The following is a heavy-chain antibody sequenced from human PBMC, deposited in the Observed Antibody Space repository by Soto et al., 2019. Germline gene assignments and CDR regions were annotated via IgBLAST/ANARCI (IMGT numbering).Heavy chain of an antibody. Sequence: PSETLSLTCTVSGGSISSYYWSWIRQPPGKGLEWIGYIYYSGSTNYNPSLKSRVTISVDTSKNQFSLKLSSVTAADTAVYYCARASVGAKGFDYCGQGPLVTVYS. CDR2: IYYSGST. V-gene: IGHV4-59*01. CDR1: GGSISSYY. D-gene: IGHD1-26*01. J-gene: IGHJ4*02. CDR3: ARASVGAKGFDY.